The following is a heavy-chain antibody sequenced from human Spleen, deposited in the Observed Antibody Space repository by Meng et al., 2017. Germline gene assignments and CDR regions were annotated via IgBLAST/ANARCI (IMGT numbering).Heavy chain of an antibody. CDR1: GGSISSGGYY. V-gene: IGHV4-31*02. J-gene: IGHJ4*02. D-gene: IGHD6-13*01. CDR2: INHSGST. CDR3: ARVRSSSWHYFDY. Sequence: QGQRKESGPGRVKPSQTRSLTLTVSGGSISSGGYYWNWIRQHPGKGLEWIGEINHSGSTNYNPSLKSRVTISVDTSKNQFSLKLSSVTAADTAVYYCARVRSSSWHYFDYWGQGTLVTVSS.